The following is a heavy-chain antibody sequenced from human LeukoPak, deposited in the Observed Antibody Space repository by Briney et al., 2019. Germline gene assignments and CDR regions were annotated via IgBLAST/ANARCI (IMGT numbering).Heavy chain of an antibody. CDR2: FNPNSGGT. D-gene: IGHD5-18*01. CDR1: GYTFTDYY. CDR3: ARGAKIHLWLPFYYYMDV. V-gene: IGHV1-2*02. Sequence: GASVKVSCKASGYTFTDYYMHWVRQAPGQGLEWMGWFNPNSGGTNYGQKFQGRVTMTRDTSITTAYMEVRRLRSDDTAVYYCARGAKIHLWLPFYYYMDVWGKGTTVTVSS. J-gene: IGHJ6*03.